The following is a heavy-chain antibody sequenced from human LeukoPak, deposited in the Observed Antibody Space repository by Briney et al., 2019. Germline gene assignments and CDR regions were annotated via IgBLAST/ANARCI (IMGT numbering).Heavy chain of an antibody. CDR2: INTDGSSP. CDR1: GFTFSAYW. D-gene: IGHD4-17*01. J-gene: IGHJ3*02. V-gene: IGHV3-74*01. Sequence: GGSLRLSCAASGFTFSAYWMHWVRQAPGKGLVWVSRINTDGSSPTYAASVKGRFTISRDNSKNTLYLQMNSLRAEDTAVYYCAKDPNGDYIGAFDIWGQGTMVTVSS. CDR3: AKDPNGDYIGAFDI.